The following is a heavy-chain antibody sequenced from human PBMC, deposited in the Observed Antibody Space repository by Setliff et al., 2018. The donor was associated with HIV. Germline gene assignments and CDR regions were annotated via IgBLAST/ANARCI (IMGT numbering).Heavy chain of an antibody. CDR2: INPNSGGP. Sequence: GASVKVSCKASGYPFTGYYMHWVRQAPGQGLEWMGRINPNSGGPNYAQKFQGRVTMTRDTSISTAYMELSRLRSDDTAVYYCARDRSTTHIGAAIDYWGQGTLVTVSS. CDR1: GYPFTGYY. D-gene: IGHD6-13*01. CDR3: ARDRSTTHIGAAIDY. V-gene: IGHV1-2*06. J-gene: IGHJ4*02.